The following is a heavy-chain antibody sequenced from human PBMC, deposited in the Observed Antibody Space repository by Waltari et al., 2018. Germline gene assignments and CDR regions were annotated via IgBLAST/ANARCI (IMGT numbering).Heavy chain of an antibody. Sequence: EVQLLESGGGLVQPGGSLILSCVASGFTFSSSAMSWFRQAPGKGLEWVSAISGSGGRKYYADSVKGRFTISRDNSKNTLYLQMNSLRAEDTAVYYCAKGPKWELLPEPYFDYWGQGTLVTVSS. V-gene: IGHV3-23*01. CDR3: AKGPKWELLPEPYFDY. CDR1: GFTFSSSA. CDR2: ISGSGGRK. D-gene: IGHD1-26*01. J-gene: IGHJ4*02.